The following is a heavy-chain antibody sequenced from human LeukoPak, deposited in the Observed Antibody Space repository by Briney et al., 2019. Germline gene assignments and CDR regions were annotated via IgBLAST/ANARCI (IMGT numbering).Heavy chain of an antibody. J-gene: IGHJ4*02. CDR1: GFTFSSYG. CDR3: ARDRDSSGCDY. CDR2: IWCDGSNK. D-gene: IGHD6-19*01. Sequence: GRSLRLSCAASGFTFSSYGMHWVRQAPGKGLEWVAVIWCDGSNKYYADSVKGRFTISRDNSKNTLYLQMNSLRAEDTAVYYCARDRDSSGCDYWGQGTLVTVSS. V-gene: IGHV3-33*01.